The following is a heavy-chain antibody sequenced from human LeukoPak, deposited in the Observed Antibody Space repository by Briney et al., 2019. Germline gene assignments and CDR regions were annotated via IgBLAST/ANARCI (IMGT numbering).Heavy chain of an antibody. CDR3: ARDLLGWELHYFDY. CDR1: GFTFSSYG. Sequence: PGGSLRLSCAASGFTFSSYGMHWVRQAPGKGLEWVAFIRHDGSNKYYADSVKGRFTISRDNSKNTLYLQMNSLRAEDTAVYYCARDLLGWELHYFDYWGQGTLVTVSS. CDR2: IRHDGSNK. J-gene: IGHJ4*02. V-gene: IGHV3-30*02. D-gene: IGHD1-26*01.